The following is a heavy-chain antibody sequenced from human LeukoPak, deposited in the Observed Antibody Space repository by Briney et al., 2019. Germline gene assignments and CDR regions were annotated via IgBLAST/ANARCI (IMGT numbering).Heavy chain of an antibody. CDR1: GGSISSYY. Sequence: SETLSLTCTVSGGSISSYYWSWIRQPAGKGLEWIGRIYTSGSTYYNPSLKSRVTISVDTSKNQFSLKLSSVTAADTAVYYCAREKCSGGSCYLTGRDAFDIWGQGTMVTVSS. V-gene: IGHV4-4*07. J-gene: IGHJ3*02. CDR2: IYTSGST. CDR3: AREKCSGGSCYLTGRDAFDI. D-gene: IGHD2-15*01.